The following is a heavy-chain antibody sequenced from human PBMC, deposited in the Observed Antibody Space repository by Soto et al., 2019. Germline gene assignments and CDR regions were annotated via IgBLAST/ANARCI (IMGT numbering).Heavy chain of an antibody. CDR1: GFSLSNARMG. CDR3: ARIGRRYFDWMPRFDP. V-gene: IGHV2-26*01. D-gene: IGHD3-9*01. CDR2: IFSNDEK. J-gene: IGHJ5*02. Sequence: QVTLKESGPALVKPTETLTLTCTVSGFSLSNARMGVSWIRQPPGKALEWLAHIFSNDEKSYSTSLKSRLTISKDTSKSQVVLTMTNMDPVDTATYYCARIGRRYFDWMPRFDPWGQGTLVTVSS.